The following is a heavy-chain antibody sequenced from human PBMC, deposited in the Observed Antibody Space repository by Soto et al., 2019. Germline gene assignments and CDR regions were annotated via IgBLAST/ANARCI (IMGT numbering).Heavy chain of an antibody. CDR2: IVVGSGNT. D-gene: IGHD6-19*01. CDR1: GFTFTTSD. CDR3: AAATGYSSGWYALHYYYGMDV. V-gene: IGHV1-58*01. J-gene: IGHJ6*02. Sequence: PVKVSCTASGFTFTTSDVQRVRQARGQRREWKGWIVVGSGNTNYAQKFQERVTITRDMSTSTAYMELSSLRSEDTAVYYCAAATGYSSGWYALHYYYGMDVWGQGTTVTVSS.